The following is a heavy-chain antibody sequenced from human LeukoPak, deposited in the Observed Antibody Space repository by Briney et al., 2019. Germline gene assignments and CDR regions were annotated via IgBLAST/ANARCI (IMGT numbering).Heavy chain of an antibody. J-gene: IGHJ4*02. CDR2: IFSDGTT. V-gene: IGHV3-53*01. Sequence: PGGSLRLSCAASGFTVGSSFMTWVRQAPGKGLEWVSVIFSDGTTYYTDSVKGRFTISRDNAMNSLYLQMNSLRAEDTAIYYCARSLPYGTTWYGRSDFWGQGTLVTVSS. D-gene: IGHD6-13*01. CDR1: GFTVGSSF. CDR3: ARSLPYGTTWYGRSDF.